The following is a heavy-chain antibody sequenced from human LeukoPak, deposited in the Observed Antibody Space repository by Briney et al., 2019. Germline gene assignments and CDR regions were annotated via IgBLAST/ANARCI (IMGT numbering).Heavy chain of an antibody. D-gene: IGHD2-2*01. CDR3: ARDSIVVVPAARVGLYYYGMDV. CDR2: IYSGGSI. CDR1: GFTVSSNY. J-gene: IGHJ6*02. Sequence: GGSLRLSCAASGFTVSSNYMSWVRQAPGKGLEWVSVIYSGGSIYYADSVKGRFTISRDNSKNTLYLQMNSLRAEDTAVYYCARDSIVVVPAARVGLYYYGMDVWGQGTTVTVSS. V-gene: IGHV3-66*01.